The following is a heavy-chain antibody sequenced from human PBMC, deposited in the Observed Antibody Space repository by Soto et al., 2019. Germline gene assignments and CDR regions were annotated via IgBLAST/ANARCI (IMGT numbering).Heavy chain of an antibody. CDR2: IYCDNDR. Sequence: QITLKESGPSLIKPTQTLALTCTFSGFSFNTRGVGVAWIRQPPGKTLEWLVVIYCDNDRRYKPSLTDRISITKHMSTKKVLLTITNVDPMDTGTYYCAHLVAGPLSFAYWGQEALVTVSS. J-gene: IGHJ4*02. D-gene: IGHD6-19*01. CDR3: AHLVAGPLSFAY. V-gene: IGHV2-5*02. CDR1: GFSFNTRGVG.